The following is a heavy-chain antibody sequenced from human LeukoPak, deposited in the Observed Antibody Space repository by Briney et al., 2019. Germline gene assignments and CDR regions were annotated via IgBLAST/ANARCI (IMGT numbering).Heavy chain of an antibody. CDR1: GGSISSGSYY. J-gene: IGHJ5*02. CDR2: IYTSGST. Sequence: PSETLSLTCTVSGGSISSGSYYWSWIRQPAGKGLEWIGRIYTSGSTNYNPSLKSRVTISVDTSKNQFSLKLSSVTAADTAVYYCARYSSGPGGFDPWGQGTLVTVSS. CDR3: ARYSSGPGGFDP. D-gene: IGHD6-19*01. V-gene: IGHV4-61*02.